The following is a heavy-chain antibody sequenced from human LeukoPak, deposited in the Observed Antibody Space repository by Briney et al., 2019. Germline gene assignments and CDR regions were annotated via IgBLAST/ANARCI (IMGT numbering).Heavy chain of an antibody. CDR2: INHSGST. Sequence: LETLSLTCAVYGGSFSGYYWSRIRQPPGEGLEWIGEINHSGSTNYNPSLKSRVTISVDRSKNQFSLKLSSVTAADTAVYYCARDRGVVVVPAAIGGVNWFDPWGQGTLVTVSS. V-gene: IGHV4-34*01. D-gene: IGHD2-2*02. J-gene: IGHJ5*02. CDR1: GGSFSGYY. CDR3: ARDRGVVVVPAAIGGVNWFDP.